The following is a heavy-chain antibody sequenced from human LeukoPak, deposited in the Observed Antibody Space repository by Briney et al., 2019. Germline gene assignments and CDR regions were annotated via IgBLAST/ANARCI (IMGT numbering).Heavy chain of an antibody. D-gene: IGHD2-2*01. CDR1: GFSLSTSGVG. CDR2: IYWDDDK. CDR3: AHRLGYCSSTSCYNWFDP. J-gene: IGHJ5*02. Sequence: ESGPTLAKPTQTLTLTCTFSGFSLSTSGVGVGWIRQPPGKALEWLALIYWDDDKRYSPSLKSRLTITKDTSKNQVVLTMTNMDPVDTATYYCAHRLGYCSSTSCYNWFDPWGQGTLVTVSS. V-gene: IGHV2-5*02.